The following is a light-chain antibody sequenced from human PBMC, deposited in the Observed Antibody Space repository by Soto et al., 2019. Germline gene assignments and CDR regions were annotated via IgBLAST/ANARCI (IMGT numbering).Light chain of an antibody. CDR1: SSDVGGYNY. Sequence: QSVLTQPASVFGSPRQSITISCTGTSSDVGGYNYVSWYQQHPGKAPKLMIYDVSNRPSGVSNRFSGSKSGNTASLTISGLQAEDETDYYCSSYTSSSTYVFGTGAKVTVL. CDR2: DVS. J-gene: IGLJ1*01. V-gene: IGLV2-14*01. CDR3: SSYTSSSTYV.